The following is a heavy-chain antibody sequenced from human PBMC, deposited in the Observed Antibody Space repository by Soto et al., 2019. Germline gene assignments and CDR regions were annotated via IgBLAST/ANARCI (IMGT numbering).Heavy chain of an antibody. D-gene: IGHD3-22*01. CDR1: GFTFSNYA. CDR2: ISINFGNT. J-gene: IGHJ1*01. CDR3: ANRLYYYDSSGYYSGEYFQH. Sequence: GGSLRLSCAASGFTFSNYAMSWARQAPGKGLEWVSTISINFGNTYYADSVKGRFTISRDNSKNTLHLQMNSLRAEDTAAYYCANRLYYYDSSGYYSGEYFQHWGQGT. V-gene: IGHV3-23*01.